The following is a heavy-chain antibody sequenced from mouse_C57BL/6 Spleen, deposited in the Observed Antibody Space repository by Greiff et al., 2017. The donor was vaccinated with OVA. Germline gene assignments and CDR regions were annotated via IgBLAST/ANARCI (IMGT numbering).Heavy chain of an antibody. D-gene: IGHD1-1*01. CDR3: ARWAGSSGDWYFDV. Sequence: VQLQQSGAELARPGASVKLSCKASGYTFTSYGISWVKQRTGQGLEWIGEIYPRSGNTYYNEKFKGKATLTADKSSSTAYMELRSLTSEDSAVYFGARWAGSSGDWYFDVWGTGTTVTVSS. CDR2: IYPRSGNT. J-gene: IGHJ1*03. V-gene: IGHV1-81*01. CDR1: GYTFTSYG.